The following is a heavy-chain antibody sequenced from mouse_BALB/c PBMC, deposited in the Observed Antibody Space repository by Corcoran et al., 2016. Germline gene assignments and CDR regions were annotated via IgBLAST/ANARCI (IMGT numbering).Heavy chain of an antibody. CDR3: ASYYYGSSYYFDY. J-gene: IGHJ2*01. CDR1: GYTFTSYW. V-gene: IGHV1-7*01. CDR2: INPSTGYT. Sequence: QVQLQQSGAELAKPGASVKMSCKASGYTFTSYWMHWVKQRPGQGLEWIGYINPSTGYTEYNQKFKDKATLTADKSSSTAYMQLSSLTSEDSAVYYCASYYYGSSYYFDYWGQGTTLTVSS. D-gene: IGHD1-1*01.